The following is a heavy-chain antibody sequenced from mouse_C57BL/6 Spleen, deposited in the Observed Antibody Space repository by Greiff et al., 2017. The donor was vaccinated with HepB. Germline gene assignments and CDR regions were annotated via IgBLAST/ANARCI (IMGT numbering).Heavy chain of an antibody. J-gene: IGHJ1*03. V-gene: IGHV1-42*01. CDR3: ERKGLPRYFDV. CDR1: GYSFTGYY. CDR2: INPSTGGT. Sequence: VHVKQSGPELVKPGASVKISCKASGYSFTGYYMNWVKQSPEKSLEWIGEINPSTGGTTYNQKFKAKATLTVDKSSSTAYMQLKSLTSEDSAVYCRERKGLPRYFDVWGTGTTVTVSS. D-gene: IGHD5-5*01.